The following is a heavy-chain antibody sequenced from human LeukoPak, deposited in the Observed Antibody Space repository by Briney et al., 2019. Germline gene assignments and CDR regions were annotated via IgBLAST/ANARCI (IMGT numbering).Heavy chain of an antibody. D-gene: IGHD3-9*01. CDR1: GYTFTSYD. Sequence: ASVKVSXKASGYTFTSYDINWVRQATGQGLEWMGWMNPNSGNTGYAQKFQGRVTITRNTSISTAYMELSSLRSEDTAVYYCARGDYDILTGYPFDYWGQGTLVTVSS. CDR3: ARGDYDILTGYPFDY. V-gene: IGHV1-8*03. J-gene: IGHJ4*02. CDR2: MNPNSGNT.